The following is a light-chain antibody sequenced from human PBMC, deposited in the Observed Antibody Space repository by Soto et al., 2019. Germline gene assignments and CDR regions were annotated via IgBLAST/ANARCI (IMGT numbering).Light chain of an antibody. CDR2: GAS. CDR3: QQYQHWPPTVT. V-gene: IGKV3-15*01. Sequence: DIVMMQSPATLSLSPGERATLSCRASKSINTNLAWYQQKHGHAPRHLIYGASTTATVIPARFSGSGCGTELTLTISGLQADHFAVYSCQQYQHWPPTVTFGPGTRVDI. J-gene: IGKJ3*01. CDR1: KSINTN.